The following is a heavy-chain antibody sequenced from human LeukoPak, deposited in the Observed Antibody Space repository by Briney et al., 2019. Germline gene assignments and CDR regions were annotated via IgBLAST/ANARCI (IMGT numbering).Heavy chain of an antibody. CDR1: GFTFSSYW. V-gene: IGHV3-7*01. Sequence: PGGSLRLSCAASGFTFSSYWMSWVRQAPGKGLEWVANIKQDGSEKYYVDSVKGRFTISRDNAKNSLYLQMNSLRAEDTAVYYCARAYYDILTGYYPTAGGDYWGQGTLVTVSS. CDR3: ARAYYDILTGYYPTAGGDY. CDR2: IKQDGSEK. D-gene: IGHD3-9*01. J-gene: IGHJ4*02.